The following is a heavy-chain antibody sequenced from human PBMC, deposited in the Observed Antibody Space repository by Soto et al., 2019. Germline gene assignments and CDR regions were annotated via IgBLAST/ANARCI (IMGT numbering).Heavy chain of an antibody. CDR2: IYYSGET. CDR1: GVSISGTSYY. Sequence: SETLSLTCTVSGVSISGTSYYWGWIRQTSAKGLEWIGTIYYSGETLYNPSLKSRVTISIDTSKNHFSLNLTSVTAADTAIYYCARHGSFWGQGALVTVSS. J-gene: IGHJ1*01. V-gene: IGHV4-39*01. CDR3: ARHGSF. D-gene: IGHD3-16*02.